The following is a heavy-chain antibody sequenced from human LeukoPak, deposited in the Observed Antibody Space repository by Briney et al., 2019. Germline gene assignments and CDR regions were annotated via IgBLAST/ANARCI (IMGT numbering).Heavy chain of an antibody. CDR2: INHSGST. Sequence: PSETLSLTCAVYGGSFSGYYWSWIRQPPGKGLEWIGEINHSGSTNYNPSLKSRVTISVDTSKNQFSLKLSSVTAADTAVYYCARGVGYCSSTSCSFRSYYYYYYGMDVWGQGTTVTVSS. V-gene: IGHV4-34*01. J-gene: IGHJ6*02. CDR3: ARGVGYCSSTSCSFRSYYYYYYGMDV. CDR1: GGSFSGYY. D-gene: IGHD2-2*01.